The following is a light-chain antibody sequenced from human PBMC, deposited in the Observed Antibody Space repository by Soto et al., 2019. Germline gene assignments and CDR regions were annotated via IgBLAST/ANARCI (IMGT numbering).Light chain of an antibody. CDR3: QQYYNWRT. V-gene: IGKV3-15*01. CDR2: GAS. J-gene: IGKJ1*01. Sequence: EIVMTQSPATLSVSPGERATLSCRASQSVNRNIAWSRQKHGQAPRLLIYGASTRTTGVPARFSGSGSGTEFTLTISSLQSEDFAVYYCQQYYNWRTFGQGTNVEIK. CDR1: QSVNRN.